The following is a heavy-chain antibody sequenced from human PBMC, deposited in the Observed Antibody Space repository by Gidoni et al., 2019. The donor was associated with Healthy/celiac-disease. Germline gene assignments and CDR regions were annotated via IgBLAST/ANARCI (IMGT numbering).Heavy chain of an antibody. CDR2: IYYSGST. V-gene: IGHV4-39*01. Sequence: QLQLQESGPGLVKPSETLSLTCTVSGGSISSSSYYWGWIRQPPGKGLEWIGSIYYSGSTYYNPSLKSRVTISVDTSKNQFSLKLSSVTAADTAVYYCARGSQGVGATILDYWGQGTLVTVSS. J-gene: IGHJ4*02. CDR3: ARGSQGVGATILDY. CDR1: GGSISSSSYY. D-gene: IGHD1-26*01.